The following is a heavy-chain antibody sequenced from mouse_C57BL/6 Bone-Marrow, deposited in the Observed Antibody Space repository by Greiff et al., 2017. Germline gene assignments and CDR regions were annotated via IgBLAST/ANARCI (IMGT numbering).Heavy chain of an antibody. V-gene: IGHV1-63*01. CDR3: ARSEDYDKYFDV. CDR2: IYPGGGYT. CDR1: GYTFTNYW. Sequence: QVQLKESGAELVRPGTSVKMSCKASGYTFTNYWIGWAKQRPGHGLEWIGDIYPGGGYTNYNEKFKGKATLTADKSSSTAYMQFSSLTSEDSAIYYCARSEDYDKYFDVWGTGTTVTVSS. J-gene: IGHJ1*03. D-gene: IGHD2-4*01.